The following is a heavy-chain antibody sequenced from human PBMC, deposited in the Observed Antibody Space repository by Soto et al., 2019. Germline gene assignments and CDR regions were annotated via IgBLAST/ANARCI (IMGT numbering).Heavy chain of an antibody. V-gene: IGHV1-69*01. CDR1: GGTFGNYG. Sequence: QVQLVQSGAEVKKPGSSVKVSCKASGGTFGNYGISWVRQAPGQGLEWMRGIIPIFGTANYAQRFQGRLTITADESTSTVYMELSSLRSEDTAVYYCAREGFSGSYYAYWGQGTLVTVSP. CDR3: AREGFSGSYYAY. J-gene: IGHJ4*02. CDR2: IIPIFGTA. D-gene: IGHD1-26*01.